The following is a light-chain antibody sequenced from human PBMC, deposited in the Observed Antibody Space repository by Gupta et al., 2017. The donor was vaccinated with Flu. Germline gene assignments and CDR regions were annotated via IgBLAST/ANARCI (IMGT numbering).Light chain of an antibody. CDR2: EDN. J-gene: IGLJ2*01. Sequence: NFMLTQPHSVSESPGKTVTISCTRSSGSIASYYVQWYQQRPGSAPTTAIYEDNQRPSGVPDRFSGSIDSSSNSASLIISGLKTEDEADYYCQSCDSSNHVVFGGGTKLTVL. CDR1: SGSIASYY. V-gene: IGLV6-57*03. CDR3: QSCDSSNHVV.